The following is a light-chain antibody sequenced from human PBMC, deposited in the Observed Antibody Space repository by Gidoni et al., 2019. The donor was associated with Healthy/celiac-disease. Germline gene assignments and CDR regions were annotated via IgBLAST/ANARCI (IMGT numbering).Light chain of an antibody. CDR1: SSNIWAGYD. Sequence: QSVLTQPPSVSGAPGQRVTISCTGSSSNIWAGYDVHWYQQLPGTAPKPLIHGNSKRPSGVPDRFSGSKSGTSASLAITGLQAEDEADYYCQSYDSSLSGSRVFGTGTKVTVL. CDR2: GNS. CDR3: QSYDSSLSGSRV. J-gene: IGLJ1*01. V-gene: IGLV1-40*01.